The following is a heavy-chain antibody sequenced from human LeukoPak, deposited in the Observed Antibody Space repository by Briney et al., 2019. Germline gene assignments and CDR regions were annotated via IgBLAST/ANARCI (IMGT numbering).Heavy chain of an antibody. J-gene: IGHJ4*02. CDR1: GGSISSISYY. CDR2: IYYSGST. Sequence: SETLSLTCTVSGGSISSISYYWGWLRQPPGKGLEWIGHIYYSGSTFYNPSLKSRVTISVDTSKNKFSLKLRSVTAADTAMFYCARLYGNFQNYYDYWGQGTLVAVSS. D-gene: IGHD1-7*01. V-gene: IGHV4-39*07. CDR3: ARLYGNFQNYYDY.